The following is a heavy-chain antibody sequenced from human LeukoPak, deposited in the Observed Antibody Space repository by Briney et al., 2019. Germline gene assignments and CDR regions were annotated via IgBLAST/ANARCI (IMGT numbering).Heavy chain of an antibody. V-gene: IGHV3-7*01. D-gene: IGHD2-8*02. Sequence: GGSLRLSCAASGFALSNYWMSWVRQAPGKGLEWVANIKEDVSEKYYVDSVKGRFTISRDNSKNTLYLQMNSLRPEDTAVYYCANRWGTQTLGNNIDIWGQGTLVTVSS. CDR3: ANRWGTQTLGNNIDI. CDR1: GFALSNYW. CDR2: IKEDVSEK. J-gene: IGHJ3*02.